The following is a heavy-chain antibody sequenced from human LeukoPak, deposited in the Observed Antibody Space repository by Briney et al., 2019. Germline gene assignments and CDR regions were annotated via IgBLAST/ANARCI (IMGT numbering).Heavy chain of an antibody. CDR2: TFYRFKWYH. V-gene: IGHV6-1*01. Sequence: SQTLSLTCAISGDSVSNNRASWNWVRQSPSRGLEWLGRTFYRFKWYHDYAVSVRSRIIINADTSKNQVSLHLSSVISEDSAVYYCARGAAAGSPFDDWGQGTLVTVSS. J-gene: IGHJ4*02. CDR1: GDSVSNNRAS. D-gene: IGHD6-13*01. CDR3: ARGAAAGSPFDD.